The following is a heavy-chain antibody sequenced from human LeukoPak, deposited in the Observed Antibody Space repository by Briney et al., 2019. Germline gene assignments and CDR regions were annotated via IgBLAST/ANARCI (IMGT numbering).Heavy chain of an antibody. CDR1: RFTVSSNY. Sequence: PGVSLRLSCAASRFTVSSNYMSWVRQAPAKGLEWVSVIYSDCSTYYADSVKGRFTISRDNSKNTLYLQMNSLRAEDTAVYYCARDDTGTTVDYWGQGTLVTVSS. V-gene: IGHV3-66*02. CDR2: IYSDCST. CDR3: ARDDTGTTVDY. D-gene: IGHD1-1*01. J-gene: IGHJ4*02.